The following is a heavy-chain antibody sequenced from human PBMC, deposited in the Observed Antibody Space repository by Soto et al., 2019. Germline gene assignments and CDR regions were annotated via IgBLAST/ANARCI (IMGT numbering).Heavy chain of an antibody. CDR2: INHSGST. J-gene: IGHJ6*02. CDR1: GGSFSGYY. CDR3: ARGPWFGELKYYYYYGMDV. V-gene: IGHV4-34*01. Sequence: SETLSLTCAVYGGSFSGYYWSWIRQPPGKGLEWIGEINHSGSTNYNPSLKSRVTISVDTSKNQFSLKLSSVTAADTAVYYCARGPWFGELKYYYYYGMDVWGQGTTVTVSS. D-gene: IGHD3-10*01.